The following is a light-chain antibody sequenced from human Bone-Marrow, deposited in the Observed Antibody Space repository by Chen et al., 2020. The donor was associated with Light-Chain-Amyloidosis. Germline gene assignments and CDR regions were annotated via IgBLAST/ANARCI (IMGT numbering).Light chain of an antibody. CDR3: QSADSSGTYEVI. CDR2: RDT. Sequence: SYALTQPPSVSVSPGQTARITCSGDDLPTKYAYWYQKKPGQAPVLVIHRDTERPSGISERFSGSSSGTTATLTISGVQAEDEADYHCQSADSSGTYEVIFGGGTKLTVL. J-gene: IGLJ2*01. V-gene: IGLV3-25*03. CDR1: DLPTKY.